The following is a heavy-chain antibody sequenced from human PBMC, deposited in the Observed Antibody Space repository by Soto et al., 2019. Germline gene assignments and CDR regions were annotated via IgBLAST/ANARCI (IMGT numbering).Heavy chain of an antibody. CDR2: IIPTFGTA. CDR3: ARIGHYDSSGYYGRWFDP. CDR1: GGTFSSYA. D-gene: IGHD3-22*01. Sequence: SVKVSCKASGGTFSSYAISWVRQAPGQGLEWMGGIIPTFGTANYAQKFQGRVTITADESTSTAYMELSSLRSEDTAVYYCARIGHYDSSGYYGRWFDPWGQGTLVTVSS. V-gene: IGHV1-69*13. J-gene: IGHJ5*02.